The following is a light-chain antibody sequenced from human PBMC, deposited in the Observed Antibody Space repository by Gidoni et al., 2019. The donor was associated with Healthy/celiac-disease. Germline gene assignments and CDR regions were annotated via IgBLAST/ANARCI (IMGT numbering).Light chain of an antibody. CDR1: QDISNY. Sequence: IQLTQSPSSLSASVGDRVTITCQASQDISNYLNWYQQKPGQAPKLLIYDASNLETGVPSRCSRSGSGTDFTFTISSMQPEDIATYYCQQYDNLPLTFGGGTKVEIK. V-gene: IGKV1-33*01. J-gene: IGKJ4*01. CDR2: DAS. CDR3: QQYDNLPLT.